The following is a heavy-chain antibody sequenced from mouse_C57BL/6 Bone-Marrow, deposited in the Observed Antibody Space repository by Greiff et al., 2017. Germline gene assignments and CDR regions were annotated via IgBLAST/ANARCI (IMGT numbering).Heavy chain of an antibody. CDR1: GFTFSSYA. CDR2: ISDGGSYT. D-gene: IGHD1-1*01. V-gene: IGHV5-4*01. CDR3: ARAYYYGSSGDWYFEV. Sequence: DVHLVEPGGGLVKPGGSLKLSCAASGFTFSSYAMSWVRQTPEKRLEWVATISDGGSYTYYPDNVKGRFTISRDNAKNNLYLQMSHLKSEDTAMYYWARAYYYGSSGDWYFEVWGTGTTVTVSS. J-gene: IGHJ1*03.